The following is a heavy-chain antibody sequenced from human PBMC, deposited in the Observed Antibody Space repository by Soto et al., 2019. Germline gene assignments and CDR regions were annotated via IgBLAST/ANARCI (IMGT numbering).Heavy chain of an antibody. J-gene: IGHJ4*02. Sequence: SETLSLTCTVSGGSISSCYWSWIRQPPGKGLEWIGYIYYSGSTNYNPSLKSRVTISVDTSKNQFSLKLSSVTAADTAVYYCARLRFFDSNYYGSGSYEPLFDYWGQGTLVTVSS. CDR2: IYYSGST. V-gene: IGHV4-59*08. CDR1: GGSISSCY. CDR3: ARLRFFDSNYYGSGSYEPLFDY. D-gene: IGHD3-10*01.